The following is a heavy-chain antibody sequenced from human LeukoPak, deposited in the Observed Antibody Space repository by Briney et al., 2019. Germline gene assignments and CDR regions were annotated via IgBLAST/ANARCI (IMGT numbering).Heavy chain of an antibody. CDR3: ARRGAAGIGY. CDR1: GGSFSGYY. J-gene: IGHJ4*02. CDR2: INHSGST. V-gene: IGHV4-34*01. Sequence: PSETLSLTCAVYGGSFSGYYCSWIGQPPGKGLEWIGEINHSGSTNYNPSLKSRVTISVDTSKNQFSLKLSSVTAADTAVYYCARRGAAGIGYWGQGTLVTVSS. D-gene: IGHD6-13*01.